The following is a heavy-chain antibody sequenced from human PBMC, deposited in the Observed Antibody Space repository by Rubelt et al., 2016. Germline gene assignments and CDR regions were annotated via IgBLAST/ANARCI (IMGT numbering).Heavy chain of an antibody. CDR1: GGSFSGYY. CDR3: ARGIPNNWFDP. Sequence: QVQLQQWGAGLLKPSETLSLTCAVYGGSFSGYYWSWIRQPPGKGLEWIGEINHSGSTNYNPSLKSRVTISVDTSKNQFSLKLSAVTAADTAGYYCARGIPNNWFDPWGQGTLVTVSS. V-gene: IGHV4-34*01. CDR2: INHSGST. D-gene: IGHD2-2*02. J-gene: IGHJ5*02.